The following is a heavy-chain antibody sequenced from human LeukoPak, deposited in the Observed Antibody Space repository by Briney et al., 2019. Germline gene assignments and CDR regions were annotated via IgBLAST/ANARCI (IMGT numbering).Heavy chain of an antibody. D-gene: IGHD3-22*01. V-gene: IGHV1-58*02. CDR3: AASYDSSGYAFDI. Sequence: GASVKVSCKASGFTFTSSAMQWVRQARGQRLEWIGWIVVGRGNTNYAQKFQERVTITRDMSTSTAYMELSSLRSEDTAVYYCAASYDSSGYAFDIWGQGTMVTVSS. CDR1: GFTFTSSA. J-gene: IGHJ3*02. CDR2: IVVGRGNT.